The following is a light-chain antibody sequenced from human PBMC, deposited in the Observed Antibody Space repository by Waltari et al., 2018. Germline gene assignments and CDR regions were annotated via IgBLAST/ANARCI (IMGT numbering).Light chain of an antibody. CDR3: QQYDNWRT. J-gene: IGKJ1*01. CDR2: AAS. CDR1: HRISNS. V-gene: IGKV3-15*01. Sequence: EIVMTQSPATLSVSPGETATLSCRASHRISNSLAWYQQKPGQAPRLLIFAASTRATGVPARFSGSGSGTEFTLTISSLQSEDFAVYYCQQYDNWRTFGQGTKVEIK.